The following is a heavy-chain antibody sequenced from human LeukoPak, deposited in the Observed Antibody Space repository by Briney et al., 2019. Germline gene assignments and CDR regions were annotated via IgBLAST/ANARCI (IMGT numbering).Heavy chain of an antibody. D-gene: IGHD3-3*01. CDR3: ARDTNDFWSGYTHFDY. V-gene: IGHV4-4*07. CDR2: IYTSGST. CDR1: GGSISSYY. J-gene: IGHJ4*02. Sequence: PETLSLTCTVSGGSISSYYWSWIRQPAGKGLEWIGRIYTSGSTNYNPSLKSRVTMSVDTSKNQFSLKLSSVTAADTAVYYCARDTNDFWSGYTHFDYWGRGTLVTVSS.